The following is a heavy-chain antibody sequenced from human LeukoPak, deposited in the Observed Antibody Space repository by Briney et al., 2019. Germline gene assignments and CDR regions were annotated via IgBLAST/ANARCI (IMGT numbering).Heavy chain of an antibody. CDR3: ARDCTNGVCYGTDFDY. CDR2: IWYDGSNK. V-gene: IGHV3-33*01. D-gene: IGHD2-8*01. Sequence: GRADRLSCAASGFTFSSYGMHWDRQAPGKGLEWVAVIWYDGSNKYYADSVKGRFTISRDNSKNTLYLQMNSLRAEDTAVYYCARDCTNGVCYGTDFDYWG. J-gene: IGHJ4*01. CDR1: GFTFSSYG.